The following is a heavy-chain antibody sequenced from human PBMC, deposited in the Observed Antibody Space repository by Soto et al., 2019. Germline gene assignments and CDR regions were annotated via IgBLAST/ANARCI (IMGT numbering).Heavy chain of an antibody. J-gene: IGHJ4*02. Sequence: PGGSLRLSCAASGFIFSNAWMSWVRQAPGKGLEWVGLIKNKADGGTADCAAPVKGRFTISRDDSENMLYLQMTSLKTEDTAVYYCTTGFDFRGQGTLVTVSS. D-gene: IGHD3-3*01. CDR3: TTGFDF. CDR1: GFIFSNAW. CDR2: IKNKADGGTA. V-gene: IGHV3-15*01.